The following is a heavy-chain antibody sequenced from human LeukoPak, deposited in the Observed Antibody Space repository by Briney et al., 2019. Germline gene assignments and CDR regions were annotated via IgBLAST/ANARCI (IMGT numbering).Heavy chain of an antibody. Sequence: GWSLTLSRASSPLIFSSYTMNWVRPAPGKGLDWVSSISPSGSCKHLADSVRGRFTISRHNAENSLYKQMNSLRAEDAGVYYCERDFVGESCAGLYWGEGTLVSVSS. D-gene: IGHD3-16*01. J-gene: IGHJ4*02. V-gene: IGHV3-21*01. CDR1: PLIFSSYT. CDR3: ERDFVGESCAGLY. CDR2: ISPSGSCK.